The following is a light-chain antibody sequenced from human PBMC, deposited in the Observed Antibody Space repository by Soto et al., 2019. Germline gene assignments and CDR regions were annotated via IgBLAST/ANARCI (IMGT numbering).Light chain of an antibody. CDR3: CSYSAITSRGGV. Sequence: QSALTQPASVSGSPGQSITISCTGTSSDIGNYNYVSWYQQHAGEAPKLIIYEVSHRPSGVSSRFSGSKSGNTASLTISRLQAVDEADYYCCSYSAITSRGGVFGGGTKLTVL. CDR2: EVS. J-gene: IGLJ3*02. V-gene: IGLV2-14*01. CDR1: SSDIGNYNY.